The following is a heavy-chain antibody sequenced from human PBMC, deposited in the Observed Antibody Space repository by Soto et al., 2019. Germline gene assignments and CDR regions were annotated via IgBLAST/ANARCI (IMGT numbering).Heavy chain of an antibody. CDR2: ISFDGLNK. V-gene: IGHV3-30*18. Sequence: SGGSLRLSCAASEFNFNKFAMHWVRQAPGKGLEWVAFISFDGLNKNYADSVKGRFTISRDKSKNTLYLEMNSLRTEDTAVYYCAKEDFWGGYFPHYYYNSMDVWGPGTTVTVSS. CDR3: AKEDFWGGYFPHYYYNSMDV. CDR1: EFNFNKFA. D-gene: IGHD3-3*01. J-gene: IGHJ6*02.